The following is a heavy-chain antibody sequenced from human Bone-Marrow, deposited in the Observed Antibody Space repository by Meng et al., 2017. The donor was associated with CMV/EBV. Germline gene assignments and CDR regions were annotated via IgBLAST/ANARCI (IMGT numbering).Heavy chain of an antibody. CDR1: GFTFDDYA. CDR3: ARLDYYDSSGFDY. Sequence: GGSLRLSCAASGFTFDDYAMHWVRQAPGKGLEWVSLISWDGGSTYYADSVKGRFTISRDNSKNTLYLQMNSLRAEDTAVYYCARLDYYDSSGFDYWGQGTLVTVSS. CDR2: ISWDGGST. J-gene: IGHJ4*02. V-gene: IGHV3-43D*03. D-gene: IGHD3-22*01.